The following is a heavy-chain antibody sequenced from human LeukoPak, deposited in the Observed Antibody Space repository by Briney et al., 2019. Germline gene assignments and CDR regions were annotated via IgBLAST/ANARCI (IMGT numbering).Heavy chain of an antibody. CDR2: IIPIFGTA. V-gene: IGHV1-69*13. CDR3: ARGYYDSSGYYYY. J-gene: IGHJ4*02. CDR1: GGTFSSYA. Sequence: SVKVSCKASGGTFSSYAISWVRQTPGQGLEWMGGIIPIFGTANYAQKFQGRVTITADESTSTAYMELSSLRSEDTAVYYCARGYYDSSGYYYYWGQGTLVTVSS. D-gene: IGHD3-22*01.